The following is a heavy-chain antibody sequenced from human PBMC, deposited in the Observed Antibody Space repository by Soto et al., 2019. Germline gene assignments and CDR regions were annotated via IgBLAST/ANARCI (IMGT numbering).Heavy chain of an antibody. J-gene: IGHJ5*02. CDR2: IHGSAGGA. V-gene: IGHV3-23*01. CDR1: GFTFSRYA. D-gene: IGHD2-21*02. CDR3: AKDAVSANGEWDWFDP. Sequence: EMQLLGSGGGLVEPGGSLRLSCAASGFTFSRYAMTWVRQAPGKGLEWVSSIHGSAGGAYYSDSVKGRFTVSRADSQQTLFLQMTGLRVDDTTIYYCAKDAVSANGEWDWFDPWGQGILVTVAS.